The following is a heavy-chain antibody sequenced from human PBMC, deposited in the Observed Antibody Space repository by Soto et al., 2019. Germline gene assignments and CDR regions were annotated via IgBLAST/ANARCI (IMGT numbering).Heavy chain of an antibody. Sequence: QVQXVQSGAEVRTPGASVKISCKASGYTXRSHGVQWXRQAPGQRLEWVGWSNGGNGFTKYSQEFQDRVTITRDTAASTIYMELHSLTSDDTAVYYCARLSYSDALDVWGQGTTVTVSS. J-gene: IGHJ6*02. CDR3: ARLSYSDALDV. D-gene: IGHD4-17*01. V-gene: IGHV1-3*02. CDR1: GYTXRSHG. CDR2: SNGGNGFT.